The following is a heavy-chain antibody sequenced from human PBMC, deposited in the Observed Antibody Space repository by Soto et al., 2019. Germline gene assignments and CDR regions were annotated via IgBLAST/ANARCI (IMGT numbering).Heavy chain of an antibody. CDR1: GFPFSSYS. CDR2: ISSSSSTI. V-gene: IGHV3-48*01. J-gene: IGHJ3*02. Sequence: PGGSLSLSCAASGFPFSSYSMNWVRQAPGKGLEWVSYISSSSSTIYYADSVKGRFTISRDNAKNSLYLQMNSLRAEDTAVYYCARDLRELGAFDIWGQGTMVTVSS. CDR3: ARDLRELGAFDI. D-gene: IGHD3-10*01.